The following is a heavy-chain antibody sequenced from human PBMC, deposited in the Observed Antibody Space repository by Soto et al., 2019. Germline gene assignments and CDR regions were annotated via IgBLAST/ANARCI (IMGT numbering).Heavy chain of an antibody. V-gene: IGHV4-59*01. D-gene: IGHD4-17*01. Sequence: LSLTCTVSGGSISSYYWSWIRQPPGKGLEWIGYIYYSGSTNYNPSLKSRVTISVDTSKNQFSLKLSSVTAADTAVYYCARRYGASFDYWGQGSLVTVSS. CDR2: IYYSGST. J-gene: IGHJ4*02. CDR3: ARRYGASFDY. CDR1: GGSISSYY.